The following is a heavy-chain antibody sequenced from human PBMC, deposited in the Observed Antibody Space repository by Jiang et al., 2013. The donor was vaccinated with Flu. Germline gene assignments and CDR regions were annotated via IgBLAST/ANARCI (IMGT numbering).Heavy chain of an antibody. CDR2: INHSGST. Sequence: LLKPSETLSLTCAVYGGSFSGYYWSWIRQPPGKGLEWIGEINHSGSTNYNPSLKSRVTISVDTSKNQFSLKLSSVTAADTAVYYCASGGKQRSYYYYYGMDVWGQGTTVTVSS. CDR1: GGSFSGYY. D-gene: IGHD1/OR15-1a*01. V-gene: IGHV4-34*01. J-gene: IGHJ6*02. CDR3: ASGGKQRSYYYYYGMDV.